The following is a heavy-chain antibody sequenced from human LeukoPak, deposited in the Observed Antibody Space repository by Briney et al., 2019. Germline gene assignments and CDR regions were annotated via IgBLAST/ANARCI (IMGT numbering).Heavy chain of an antibody. Sequence: PGGSLRLSCAASGFTFSSYGMHWVRQAPGKGLEWVAVISYDGSNKYYADSVKGRFTISRDNSKNTLYLQMNSPRAEDTAVYYCAKSPMGDYYGSGYYYYYGMDVWGQGTTVTVSS. D-gene: IGHD3-10*01. CDR3: AKSPMGDYYGSGYYYYYGMDV. CDR2: ISYDGSNK. J-gene: IGHJ6*02. CDR1: GFTFSSYG. V-gene: IGHV3-30*18.